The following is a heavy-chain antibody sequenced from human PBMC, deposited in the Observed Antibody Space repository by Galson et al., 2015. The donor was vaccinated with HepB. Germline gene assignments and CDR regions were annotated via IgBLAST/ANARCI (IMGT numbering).Heavy chain of an antibody. CDR2: IIPIFGTA. CDR1: GGTFSSYA. D-gene: IGHD4-17*01. J-gene: IGHJ5*02. CDR3: ARTGSMVGDYATEGWFDP. V-gene: IGHV1-69*13. Sequence: SVKVSCKASGGTFSSYAISWVRQAPGQGLEWMGGIIPIFGTANYAQKFQGRVTITADESTSTAYMELSSLRSEDTAVYYCARTGSMVGDYATEGWFDPWGQGTLVTVSS.